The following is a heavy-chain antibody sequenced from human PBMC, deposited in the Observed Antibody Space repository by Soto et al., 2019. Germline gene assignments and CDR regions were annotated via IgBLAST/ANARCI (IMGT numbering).Heavy chain of an antibody. CDR1: GGSFNRHT. Sequence: QVQLVQSGAEVRKPGSSVRVSCKASGGSFNRHTISWVRQAPGQGLEWMGGIIPIFGTANHAQKFQGRVTIIADASTSTVYMELSSLRSDDTAIYYCARGWGYDSTDYYYAYWGQGTLVIVSS. CDR2: IIPIFGTA. V-gene: IGHV1-69*01. D-gene: IGHD3-22*01. CDR3: ARGWGYDSTDYYYAY. J-gene: IGHJ4*02.